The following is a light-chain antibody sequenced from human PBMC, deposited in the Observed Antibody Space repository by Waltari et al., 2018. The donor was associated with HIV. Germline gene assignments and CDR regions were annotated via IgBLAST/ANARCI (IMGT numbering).Light chain of an antibody. J-gene: IGLJ2*01. CDR2: EVS. Sequence: QSALTQPPSASGSPGQSVTISCTGTSSDVGGYNYVSWYQQHPGKAPKRMSYEVSKRPAGVPDRFSGSKSGNTASLTVAGLQAEDEADYYCSSYAGSNNHVVFGGGTKLTIL. V-gene: IGLV2-8*01. CDR3: SSYAGSNNHVV. CDR1: SSDVGGYNY.